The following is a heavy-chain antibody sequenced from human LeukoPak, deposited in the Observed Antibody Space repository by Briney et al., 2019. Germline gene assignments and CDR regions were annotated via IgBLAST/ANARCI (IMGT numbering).Heavy chain of an antibody. CDR3: ARDLIAVRPGWFDP. V-gene: IGHV1-18*01. D-gene: IGHD6-6*01. CDR2: ISAYNGNT. J-gene: IGHJ5*02. CDR1: GYTFTTYG. Sequence: ASVKVSCKASGYTFTTYGISWVRQAPGQRLEWMGWISAYNGNTNYAQQFQGRVTVTTDTSMSTAYMELRSLRSDDTAVYYCARDLIAVRPGWFDPWGQGSLVTVSS.